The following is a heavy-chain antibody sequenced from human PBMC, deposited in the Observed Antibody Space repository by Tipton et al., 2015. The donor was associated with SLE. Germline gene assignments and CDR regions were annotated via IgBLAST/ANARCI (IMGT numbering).Heavy chain of an antibody. J-gene: IGHJ6*02. V-gene: IGHV4-30-2*06. CDR1: GDSISSGGYS. CDR2: ILSSGST. Sequence: TLSLTCAVSGDSISSGGYSWTWIRQSPGKGLEWIGYILSSGSTYYNSALKSRVTTSVDTSKNQFSLRLTSVTAADTALYYCARGVSHIDDFWSGYYYYGLDVWGQGTTVTVSS. CDR3: ARGVSHIDDFWSGYYYYGLDV. D-gene: IGHD3-3*01.